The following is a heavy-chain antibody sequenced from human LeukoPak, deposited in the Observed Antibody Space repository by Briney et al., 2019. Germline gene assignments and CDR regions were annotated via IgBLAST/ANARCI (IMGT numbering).Heavy chain of an antibody. CDR3: ASLSGYCGGGSYQSGY. CDR2: IYSGGTT. CDR1: GFTVNTNY. D-gene: IGHD2-15*01. J-gene: IGHJ4*02. V-gene: IGHV3-66*01. Sequence: GGSLRLSCAASGFTVNTNYMSWVRQAPGKGLEWVSVIYSGGTTYYADSVKGRFTISRDNSKNTLYLQMNSLRAEDTALYYCASLSGYCGGGSYQSGYWGQGTLVTVSS.